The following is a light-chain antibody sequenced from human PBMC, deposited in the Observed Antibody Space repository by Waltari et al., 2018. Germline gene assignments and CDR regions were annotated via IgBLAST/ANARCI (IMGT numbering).Light chain of an antibody. J-gene: IGLJ2*01. CDR1: NRDVGPYNY. Sequence: QSALTQPPSASGSPGQSVTTSRTGPNRDVGPYNYVSWFQQHPGRAPKLLIYEVNKRPSGVPDRFSGSKSDNRASLTVSGLQADDEAVYHCSSYAGSNTLVFGGGTKLTVL. V-gene: IGLV2-8*01. CDR2: EVN. CDR3: SSYAGSNTLV.